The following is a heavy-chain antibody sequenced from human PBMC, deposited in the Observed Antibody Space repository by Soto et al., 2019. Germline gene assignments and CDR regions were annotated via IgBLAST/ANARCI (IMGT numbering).Heavy chain of an antibody. J-gene: IGHJ4*02. V-gene: IGHV4-39*01. CDR1: GSSISSSSYY. D-gene: IGHD3-22*01. Sequence: SETLSLTCTVSGSSISSSSYYWGWIRQPPGKGLEWIGSIYYSGSTYYNPSLKSRVTISVDTSKNQFSLKLSSVTAADTAVYYCARGGLDYDSNYFDYWGQGTLVTVSS. CDR2: IYYSGST. CDR3: ARGGLDYDSNYFDY.